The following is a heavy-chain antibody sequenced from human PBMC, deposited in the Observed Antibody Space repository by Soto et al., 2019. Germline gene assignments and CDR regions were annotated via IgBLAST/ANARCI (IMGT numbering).Heavy chain of an antibody. CDR2: IYWDDDK. CDR3: AHIRYSAIHPQGADY. V-gene: IGHV2-5*02. D-gene: IGHD5-18*01. Sequence: SGPTLVNPTQTLTLTCTFSGFSLTTSGVGVGWIRQPPGEALEWLALIYWDDDKRYSPSLKNRLTITKDTSKNEVVLTLTNMDPVDTATYYCAHIRYSAIHPQGADYWGQGILVTVSS. J-gene: IGHJ4*01. CDR1: GFSLTTSGVG.